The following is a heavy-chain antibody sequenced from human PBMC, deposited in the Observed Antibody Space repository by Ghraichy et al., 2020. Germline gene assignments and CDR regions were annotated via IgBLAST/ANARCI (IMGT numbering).Heavy chain of an antibody. Sequence: SETLSLTCTVSGGSIGTYYWSWIRQPAGKEPEWIGRIYTTGSTNYNPSLKSRVTMSLDTSANQFSLKLDSVTAADTAVYYCARGVGGTDFDYWGRGTLVTVSS. CDR2: IYTTGST. CDR3: ARGVGGTDFDY. CDR1: GGSIGTYY. V-gene: IGHV4-4*07. J-gene: IGHJ4*02. D-gene: IGHD3-16*01.